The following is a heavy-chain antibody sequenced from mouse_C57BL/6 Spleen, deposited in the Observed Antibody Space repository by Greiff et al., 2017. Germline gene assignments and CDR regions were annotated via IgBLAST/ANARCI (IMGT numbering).Heavy chain of an antibody. CDR1: GYTFTSYT. Sequence: QVQLKESGAELARPGASVKMSCKASGYTFTSYTMHWVKQRPGQGLEWIGYINPSSGYTKYNQKFKDKATLTADKSSSTAYMQLSSLTSEDSAVYYCARRELRDYFDYWGQGTTLTVSS. V-gene: IGHV1-4*01. CDR2: INPSSGYT. CDR3: ARRELRDYFDY. J-gene: IGHJ2*01.